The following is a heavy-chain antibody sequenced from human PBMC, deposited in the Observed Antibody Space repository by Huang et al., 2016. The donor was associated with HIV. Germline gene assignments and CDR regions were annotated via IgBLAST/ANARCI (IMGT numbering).Heavy chain of an antibody. Sequence: QVQLVESGGGVVQPGRSLRLSCAASGFPFNSHAMHWVRQAPGKGLDGVAVRSNDGSNNYYADAVKGRFTISRDSSKSTLFLHMTSLRTEDTAVYYCARAKDTWDAYDIWGQGTMVIVSS. J-gene: IGHJ3*02. D-gene: IGHD5-18*01. CDR2: RSNDGSNN. CDR3: ARAKDTWDAYDI. V-gene: IGHV3-30-3*01. CDR1: GFPFNSHA.